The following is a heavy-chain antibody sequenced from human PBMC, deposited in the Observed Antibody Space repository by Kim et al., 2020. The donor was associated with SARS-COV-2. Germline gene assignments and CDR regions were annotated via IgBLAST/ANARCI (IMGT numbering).Heavy chain of an antibody. CDR2: ISPNGTNM. Sequence: GGSLRLSCAASGFTITTFTMNWVRQSPGKGLEWVSTISPNGTNMFYADSVKGRFSLSRDTSKNTVHLHMNNLRAEDTARYYCTKERGSTGRYESDFRGQG. D-gene: IGHD3-16*01. CDR3: TKERGSTGRYESDF. CDR1: GFTITTFT. V-gene: IGHV3-23*01. J-gene: IGHJ4*02.